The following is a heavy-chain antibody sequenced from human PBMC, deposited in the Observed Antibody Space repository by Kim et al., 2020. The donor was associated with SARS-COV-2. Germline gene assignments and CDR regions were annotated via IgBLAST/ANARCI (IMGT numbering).Heavy chain of an antibody. CDR2: IYYSGST. CDR1: GGSISSYY. V-gene: IGHV4-59*01. Sequence: SETLSLTCTVSGGSISSYYWSWIRQPPGKGLEWIGYIYYSGSTNYNPSLKSRVTISVDTSKNQFSLKLSSVTAADTAVYYCARDRYSTIDYWGQGTLVTVSS. D-gene: IGHD6-13*01. J-gene: IGHJ4*02. CDR3: ARDRYSTIDY.